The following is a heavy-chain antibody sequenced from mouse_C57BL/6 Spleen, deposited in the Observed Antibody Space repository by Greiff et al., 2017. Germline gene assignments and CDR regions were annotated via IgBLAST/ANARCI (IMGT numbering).Heavy chain of an antibody. CDR2: IDPNSGGT. D-gene: IGHD1-1*01. CDR3: ASGTTVVAPLDY. J-gene: IGHJ2*01. CDR1: GYTFTSYW. V-gene: IGHV1-72*01. Sequence: QVQLKQPGAELVKPGASVKLSCKASGYTFTSYWMHWVKQRPGRGLEWIGRIDPNSGGTKYNEKVKSKATLTVDKPPSTAYMQLSSQTSEYSAVYYCASGTTVVAPLDYWGQGTTLTVSS.